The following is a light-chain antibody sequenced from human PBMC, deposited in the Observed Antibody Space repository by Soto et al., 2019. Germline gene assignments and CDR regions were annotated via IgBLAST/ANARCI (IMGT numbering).Light chain of an antibody. CDR1: QSVSSGF. Sequence: EIVLTQSPGTLSLSPGERATLSCRASQSVSSGFLAWYQQKPGQAPSLLIYGASSRATDIPDRFSGSGSGTDFTLTISRLEPEDFAVYYCQQYGSSPRTFGQGTKVEIK. J-gene: IGKJ1*01. V-gene: IGKV3-20*01. CDR2: GAS. CDR3: QQYGSSPRT.